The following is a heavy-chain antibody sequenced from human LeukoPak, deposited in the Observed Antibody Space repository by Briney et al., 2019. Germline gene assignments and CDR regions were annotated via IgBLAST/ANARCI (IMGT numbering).Heavy chain of an antibody. CDR2: IRQDGGEK. V-gene: IGHV3-7*01. CDR1: GFTFTSYW. D-gene: IGHD6-13*01. Sequence: GSLRLSCAVSGFTFTSYWMNWVRQAPGKGLEWVASIRQDGGEKSYVDSVKGRFTISRDNTKNSLYLQMSSLRPEDTAVYYCARDGTAPGLYFDLWGQGTLVTVSS. J-gene: IGHJ4*01. CDR3: ARDGTAPGLYFDL.